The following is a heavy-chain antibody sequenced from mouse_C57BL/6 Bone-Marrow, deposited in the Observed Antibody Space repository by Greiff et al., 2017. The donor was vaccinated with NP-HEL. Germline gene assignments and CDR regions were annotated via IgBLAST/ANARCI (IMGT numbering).Heavy chain of an antibody. V-gene: IGHV1-81*01. J-gene: IGHJ1*03. CDR2: IYPRSGNT. CDR1: GYTFTSYG. Sequence: LQQSGAELARPGASVKLSCKASGYTFTSYGISWVKQRTGQGLEWIGEIYPRSGNTYYNEKFKGKATLTADKSSSTAYMELRSLTSEDSAVYFCAREKFYYGSLYFDVWGTGTTVTVSS. CDR3: AREKFYYGSLYFDV. D-gene: IGHD1-1*01.